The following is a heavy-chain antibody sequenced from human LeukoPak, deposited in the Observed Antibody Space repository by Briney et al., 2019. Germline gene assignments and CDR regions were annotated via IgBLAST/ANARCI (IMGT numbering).Heavy chain of an antibody. V-gene: IGHV3-9*01. CDR2: ISWNSGSI. CDR1: GFTFDDYA. D-gene: IGHD3-10*01. CDR3: AKGYLFGGSGSYPLFDY. Sequence: GGSLRLSCAASGFTFDDYAMHWVRQAPGKGLEWVSGISWNSGSIGYADSVKGRFTISRDNSKNTLYLQMNSLRAEDTAVYYCAKGYLFGGSGSYPLFDYWGQGTLVTVSS. J-gene: IGHJ4*02.